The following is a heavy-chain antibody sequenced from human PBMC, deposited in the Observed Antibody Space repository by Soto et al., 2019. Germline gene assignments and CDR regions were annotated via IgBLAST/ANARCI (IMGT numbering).Heavy chain of an antibody. J-gene: IGHJ4*02. Sequence: GGSLRLSCVASGFMFDSYAMNWIRQAPGKGLEWVAYISPGGDRIYYAESLKGRITISSDNARNSLSLQMNILSDEDTAVYYCTKSADSAGWGVDFWGQGTLVTVSS. D-gene: IGHD6-19*01. CDR2: ISPGGDRI. CDR3: TKSADSAGWGVDF. V-gene: IGHV3-48*02. CDR1: GFMFDSYA.